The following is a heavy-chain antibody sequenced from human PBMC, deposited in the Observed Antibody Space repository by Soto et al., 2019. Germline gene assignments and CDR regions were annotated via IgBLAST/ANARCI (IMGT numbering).Heavy chain of an antibody. CDR3: AKMEDYYGMDV. J-gene: IGHJ6*02. V-gene: IGHV4-34*01. Sequence: QVQLQQWGAGLLKPSETLSLTCAVYGGSFSGYYWSWIRQPPGKGLEWIGEINHSGSTNYNPSLKRRVTISVDTSNNQFSLKLSSVTAADTAVYYCAKMEDYYGMDVWGQGTTVTVSS. D-gene: IGHD3-3*01. CDR1: GGSFSGYY. CDR2: INHSGST.